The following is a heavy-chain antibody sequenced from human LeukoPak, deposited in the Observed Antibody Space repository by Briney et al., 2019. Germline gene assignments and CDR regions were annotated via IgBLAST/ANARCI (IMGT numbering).Heavy chain of an antibody. D-gene: IGHD3-10*01. CDR1: GFTFSSYW. CDR3: ARGSIWFGELYGDY. V-gene: IGHV3-7*01. CDR2: IKQDGSEK. J-gene: IGHJ4*02. Sequence: GSLRLSCAASGFTFSSYWMSWVRQAPGKGLEWVANIKQDGSEKYYVDSVKGRFTISRDNARNSLYLQMNSLRAEDTAVYYCARGSIWFGELYGDYWGQGTLVTVSS.